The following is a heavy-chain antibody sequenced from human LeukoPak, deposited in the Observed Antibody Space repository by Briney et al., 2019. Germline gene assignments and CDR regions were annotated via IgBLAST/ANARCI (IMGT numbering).Heavy chain of an antibody. CDR2: ISSSSSTI. CDR1: GFTFSSYS. D-gene: IGHD7-27*01. CDR3: ARGSELGRKYYFDY. J-gene: IGHJ4*02. V-gene: IGHV3-48*04. Sequence: GGSLRLSCAASGFTFSSYSMNWVRQAPGKGLEWVSYISSSSSTIYYADSVKGRFTISRDNAKNSLCPQMNSLRAEDTAVYYCARGSELGRKYYFDYWGQGTLVTVSS.